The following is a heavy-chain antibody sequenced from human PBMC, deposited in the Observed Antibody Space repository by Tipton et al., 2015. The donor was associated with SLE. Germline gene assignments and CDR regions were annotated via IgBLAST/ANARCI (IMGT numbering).Heavy chain of an antibody. V-gene: IGHV3-48*03. CDR1: GFTFSSYE. J-gene: IGHJ4*02. CDR2: ISSSGSTI. CDR3: ATLLYSSSWYNYFDY. D-gene: IGHD6-13*01. Sequence: SLRLSCAASGFTFSSYEMNWVRQAPGKGLEWVSYISSSGSTIYYADSVKGRFTISRDNAKNSLYLQMNSLRAEDTAVYYCATLLYSSSWYNYFDYWGQGTLVTVSS.